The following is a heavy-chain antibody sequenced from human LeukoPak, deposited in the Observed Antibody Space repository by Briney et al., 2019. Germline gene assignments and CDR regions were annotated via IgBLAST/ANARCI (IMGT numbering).Heavy chain of an antibody. V-gene: IGHV1-69*05. CDR2: IIPIFGTA. D-gene: IGHD2-2*01. Sequence: SVKVSCKASGGTFSSYAISWVRQAPGQGLEWMGGIIPIFGTANYAQKFQGRVTITTDESTSTAYMELSSLRSEDTAVYYCARIWSSRGLGYFDYWGQGTLVTVSS. CDR1: GGTFSSYA. J-gene: IGHJ4*02. CDR3: ARIWSSRGLGYFDY.